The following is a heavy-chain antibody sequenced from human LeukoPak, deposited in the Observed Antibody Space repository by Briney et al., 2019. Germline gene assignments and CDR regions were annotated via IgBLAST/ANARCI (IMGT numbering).Heavy chain of an antibody. CDR3: ARGAGTRGGVYLDY. CDR2: INHSGST. J-gene: IGHJ4*02. D-gene: IGHD4-17*01. CDR1: GGSFSGYY. V-gene: IGHV4-34*01. Sequence: SETLSLTCAVYGGSFSGYYWSWIRQPPGKGLEWIGEINHSGSTNYNPSLKSRVTISVDTSKNQFSLKLSSVTAADTAVYYCARGAGTRGGVYLDYWGQGTLVTVSS.